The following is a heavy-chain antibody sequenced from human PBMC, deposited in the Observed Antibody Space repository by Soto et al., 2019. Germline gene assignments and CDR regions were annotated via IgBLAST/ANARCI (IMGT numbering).Heavy chain of an antibody. Sequence: SETLSLTCTVSGGSISSYYWSWIRQPPGKGLEWIGYIYYSGSTNYNPSLKSRVTISVDTSKNQFSLKLSSVTAADTAVYYCARTPSGWQAFDIWGQGTMVTVSS. CDR2: IYYSGST. CDR1: GGSISSYY. CDR3: ARTPSGWQAFDI. D-gene: IGHD6-19*01. J-gene: IGHJ3*02. V-gene: IGHV4-59*01.